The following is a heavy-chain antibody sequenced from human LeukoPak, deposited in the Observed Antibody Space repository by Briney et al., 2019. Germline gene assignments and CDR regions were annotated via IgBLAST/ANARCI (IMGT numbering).Heavy chain of an antibody. D-gene: IGHD1/OR15-1a*01. Sequence: GGSLRLSCAASGFTFSSYSMNWVRQAPGKGLDWVSHISSSGSTIYYADSVKGRFTISRDNSKNTLYLQINSLRAEDTAVYYCARDGYGNNYMDVWGKGTTVTVSS. CDR3: ARDGYGNNYMDV. CDR1: GFTFSSYS. CDR2: ISSSGSTI. V-gene: IGHV3-48*01. J-gene: IGHJ6*03.